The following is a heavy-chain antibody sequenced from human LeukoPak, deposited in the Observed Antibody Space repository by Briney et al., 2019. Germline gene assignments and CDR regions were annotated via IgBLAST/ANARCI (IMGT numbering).Heavy chain of an antibody. Sequence: GGSLRLSCAASGFTFSSYAMSWVRQAPGKGLEWVSAISGSGGSTYYADSVKGRFTISRDNSKNTLYLQMNSLRAEDTAVYYCAKGAQWLVLTYYYYGMDVWGQGTTVTVSS. CDR2: ISGSGGST. CDR3: AKGAQWLVLTYYYYGMDV. V-gene: IGHV3-23*01. CDR1: GFTFSSYA. D-gene: IGHD6-19*01. J-gene: IGHJ6*02.